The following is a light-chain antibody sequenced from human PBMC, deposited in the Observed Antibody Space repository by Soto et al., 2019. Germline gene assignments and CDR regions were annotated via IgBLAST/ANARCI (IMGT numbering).Light chain of an antibody. Sequence: EIVLTQFPGTLSVSPGERATLSCRASQSVSSNLAWYQQKPGQAPRLLIYGASTRATGIPARFSGSGSGTEFTLTISSLQSEDFAVYYCQQYNNWPPIITFGQGTRLEIK. J-gene: IGKJ5*01. CDR3: QQYNNWPPIIT. V-gene: IGKV3-15*01. CDR1: QSVSSN. CDR2: GAS.